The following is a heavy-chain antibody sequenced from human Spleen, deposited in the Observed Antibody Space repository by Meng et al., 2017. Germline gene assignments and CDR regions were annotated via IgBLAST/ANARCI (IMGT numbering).Heavy chain of an antibody. J-gene: IGHJ4*02. CDR3: ARERDATYYFHN. D-gene: IGHD5-24*01. CDR1: GDTFTYYH. CDR2: NNPRDGDT. Sequence: QVQLVQSGAEGRKQGASVKGSCKASGDTFTYYHIHWVRQVPGQGLEWVGINNPRDGDTSYSQKLRGRVTLTRDTSTSTAYMELSSLSSGDTAVYYCARERDATYYFHNWGQGTLVTVSS. V-gene: IGHV1-46*04.